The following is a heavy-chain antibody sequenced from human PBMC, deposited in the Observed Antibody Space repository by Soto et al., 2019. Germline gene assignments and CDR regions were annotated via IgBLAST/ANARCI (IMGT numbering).Heavy chain of an antibody. CDR2: IYYSGST. J-gene: IGHJ4*02. CDR1: GGSISSYY. D-gene: IGHD4-17*01. Sequence: PSETLSLTCTVSGGSISSYYWSWIRQPPGKGLEWIGYIYYSGSTNYNPSLKSRVTISVDTSKNQFSLKLSSVTAADTAVYYCARQGPYGDYVYFDYWGQGTLVTVSS. V-gene: IGHV4-59*08. CDR3: ARQGPYGDYVYFDY.